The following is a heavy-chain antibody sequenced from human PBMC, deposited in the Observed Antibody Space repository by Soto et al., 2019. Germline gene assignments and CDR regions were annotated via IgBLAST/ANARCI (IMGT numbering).Heavy chain of an antibody. D-gene: IGHD4-17*01. V-gene: IGHV1-3*01. J-gene: IGHJ6*03. CDR3: ARETTVTQRRLNYYYYMDV. CDR2: INAGNGNT. CDR1: GYTFTSYA. Sequence: ASVKVSCKASGYTFTSYAMHWVRQAPGQRLEWMGWINAGNGNTKYSQKFQGRVTITRDTSASTAYMELSSLRSEDTAVYYCARETTVTQRRLNYYYYMDVWGKGTTVTVSS.